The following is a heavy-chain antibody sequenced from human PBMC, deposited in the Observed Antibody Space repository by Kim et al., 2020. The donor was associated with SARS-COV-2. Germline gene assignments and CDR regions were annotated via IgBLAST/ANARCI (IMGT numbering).Heavy chain of an antibody. D-gene: IGHD1-1*01. CDR2: IYYSGST. Sequence: SETLSLTCTVSGGSISSSSYYWGWIRQPPGKGLEWIGSIYYSGSTYYNPSLKSRVTISVDTSKNQFSLKLSSVTAADTAVYYCARVGGRDGYNWIRMSAFDYWGQGTLVTVSS. CDR3: ARVGGRDGYNWIRMSAFDY. V-gene: IGHV4-39*07. CDR1: GGSISSSSYY. J-gene: IGHJ4*02.